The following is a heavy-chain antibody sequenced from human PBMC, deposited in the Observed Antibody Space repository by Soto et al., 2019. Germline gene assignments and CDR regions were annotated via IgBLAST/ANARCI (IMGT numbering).Heavy chain of an antibody. V-gene: IGHV4-59*08. CDR3: ACHSSSWSPSSAEYFQH. CDR2: IYYSGST. D-gene: IGHD6-13*01. J-gene: IGHJ1*01. CDR1: GGSISSYY. Sequence: QVQLQESGPGLVKPSETLSLTCTVSGGSISSYYWSWIRQPPGKGLEWIGYIYYSGSTNYNPSLKSRVTISVDTSKNQFSLKLSSVTAADTAVYYCACHSSSWSPSSAEYFQHWGQGTLVTVSS.